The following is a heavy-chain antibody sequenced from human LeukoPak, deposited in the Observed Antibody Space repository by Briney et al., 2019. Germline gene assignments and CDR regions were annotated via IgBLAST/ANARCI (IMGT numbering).Heavy chain of an antibody. V-gene: IGHV4-59*01. Sequence: SETLSLTCTVSGGSISSYYWSWIRQPPGKGLEWIGHIYYSGSTNYNPSLKSRVTISVDTSKNQFSLKLSSVTAADTAVYYCARGSDYGDLMGYWGQGTLVTVSS. CDR2: IYYSGST. J-gene: IGHJ4*02. D-gene: IGHD4-17*01. CDR1: GGSISSYY. CDR3: ARGSDYGDLMGY.